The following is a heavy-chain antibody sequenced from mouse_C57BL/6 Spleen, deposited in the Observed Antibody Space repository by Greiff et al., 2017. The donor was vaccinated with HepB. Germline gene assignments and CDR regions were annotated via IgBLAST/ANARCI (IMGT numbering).Heavy chain of an antibody. CDR1: GYTFTSYW. CDR2: IDPSDSET. J-gene: IGHJ2*01. CDR3: ARLGDYDKDY. Sequence: QVQLQQPGAELVRPGSSVKLSCKASGYTFTSYWMHWVKQRPIQGLEWIGNIDPSDSETHYNQKFKDKATLTVDKSSSTAYMQLSSLTSEDSAVYYCARLGDYDKDYWGQGTTLTVSS. V-gene: IGHV1-52*01. D-gene: IGHD2-4*01.